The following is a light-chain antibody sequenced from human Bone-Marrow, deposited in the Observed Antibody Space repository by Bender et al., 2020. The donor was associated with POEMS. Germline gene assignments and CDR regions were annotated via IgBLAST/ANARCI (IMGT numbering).Light chain of an antibody. J-gene: IGLJ1*01. CDR3: SSYTTTSTFV. CDR2: EGT. Sequence: QSALTQPASVSGSPGQSITISCTGTSSDVGSYNHVSWYQQHPGKVPKLIIYEGTWRPSGVSNRFSGSKSGNTASLSISGLQAEDEAVYYCSSYTTTSTFVFGSGTTVTVL. V-gene: IGLV2-14*02. CDR1: SSDVGSYNH.